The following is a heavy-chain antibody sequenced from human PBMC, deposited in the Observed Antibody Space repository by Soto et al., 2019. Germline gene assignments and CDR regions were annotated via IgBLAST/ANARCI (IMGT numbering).Heavy chain of an antibody. CDR3: ARDPGGGGYGMSWFDP. Sequence: QVQLVQSGAEVKKPGSSVKVSCKASGGTFSSYAISWVRQAPGQGLEWMGGIIPIFGTANYAQKFQGRVTINTADSTSXADLGLRSLRSEDRVVYYCARDPGGGGYGMSWFDPWGQGTLVTVSS. J-gene: IGHJ5*02. V-gene: IGHV1-69*05. D-gene: IGHD5-12*01. CDR2: IIPIFGTA. CDR1: GGTFSSYA.